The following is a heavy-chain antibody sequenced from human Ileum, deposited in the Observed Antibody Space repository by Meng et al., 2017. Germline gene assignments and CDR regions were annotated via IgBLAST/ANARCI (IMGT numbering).Heavy chain of an antibody. CDR2: IYSSGST. CDR3: VRRAGLRQAFDY. D-gene: IGHD4-17*01. Sequence: QLQLQESGPGLVRPSETLSLTGTVSGGSISGSSYYWGWIRQPPGKGLEWIGSIYSSGSTYYNPSLKSRVTTSVDTSKNQFSLKLSSVTAADTAVYYCVRRAGLRQAFDYWGQGTLVTVSS. CDR1: GGSISGSSYY. V-gene: IGHV4-39*01. J-gene: IGHJ4*02.